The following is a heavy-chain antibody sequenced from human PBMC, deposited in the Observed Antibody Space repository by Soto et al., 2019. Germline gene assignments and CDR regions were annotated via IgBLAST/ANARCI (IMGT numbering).Heavy chain of an antibody. CDR3: ARSPRHDYSGNSGEYFQH. V-gene: IGHV1-69*13. D-gene: IGHD4-4*01. CDR2: IIPIFGTA. J-gene: IGHJ1*01. Sequence: SVKVSCKASGGTFSSYAISWVRQAPGQGLEWMGGIIPIFGTANYAQKFQGRVTITADESTSTAYMELSSLRSEDTAVYYCARSPRHDYSGNSGEYFQHWGQGTLVTVSS. CDR1: GGTFSSYA.